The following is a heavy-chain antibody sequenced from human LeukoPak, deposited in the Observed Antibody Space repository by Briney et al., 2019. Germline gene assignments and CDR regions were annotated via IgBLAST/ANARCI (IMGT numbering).Heavy chain of an antibody. CDR2: ISSNGGST. Sequence: PGGSLRLSCAASGFTFSSYAMHWVRQAPGKGLEYVSAISSNGGSTYYANSVKGRFTISRDNSKNTLYLQMGSLRAEDMAVYYCARVGFGESFLDYWGQGTLVTVSS. CDR1: GFTFSSYA. D-gene: IGHD3-10*01. V-gene: IGHV3-64*01. CDR3: ARVGFGESFLDY. J-gene: IGHJ4*02.